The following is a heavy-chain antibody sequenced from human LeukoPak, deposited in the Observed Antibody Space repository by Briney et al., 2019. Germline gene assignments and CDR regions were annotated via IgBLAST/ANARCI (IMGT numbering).Heavy chain of an antibody. J-gene: IGHJ4*02. Sequence: NPSETRSLTCTVSGGSISNYYWSWIRQSAGKGLEWIGRIYAGGTANYNPSLKSRVTMSGDTSKNQLSLKLSSVTAADTAVYYCERVELISGSHLIFDYWGQGTLVTVSS. CDR2: IYAGGTA. CDR1: GGSISNYY. CDR3: ERVELISGSHLIFDY. V-gene: IGHV4-4*07. D-gene: IGHD3-10*01.